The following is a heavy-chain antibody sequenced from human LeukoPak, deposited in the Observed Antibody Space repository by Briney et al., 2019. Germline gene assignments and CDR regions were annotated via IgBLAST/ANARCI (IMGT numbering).Heavy chain of an antibody. CDR3: AKVMVRGVIALVDYYYYMDV. V-gene: IGHV3-30*02. CDR1: GFTFSSYG. Sequence: PGGSLRLSCAASGFTFSSYGMHWVRQAPGKGLEWVAFIRYDGSNKYYADSVKGRFTISRDNSKNTLYLQMNSLRAEDTAVYYCAKVMVRGVIALVDYYYYMDVWGKGTTVTVSS. CDR2: IRYDGSNK. D-gene: IGHD3-10*01. J-gene: IGHJ6*03.